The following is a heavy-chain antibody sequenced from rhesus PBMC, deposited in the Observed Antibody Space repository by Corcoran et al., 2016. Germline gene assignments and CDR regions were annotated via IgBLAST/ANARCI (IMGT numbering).Heavy chain of an antibody. J-gene: IGHJ2*01. CDR1: GGSISSNY. CDR3: ARYDGSGWYYWYFDL. Sequence: QLQLQESGPGLVKPSETLSLTCTVSGGSISSNYWSWIRQPPGRGLEWIGLISGSGGSTAYNPSLKSRVFISRDTSKNQFSLKLSSVTAADTAVYYCARYDGSGWYYWYFDLWGPGTPITISS. CDR2: ISGSGGST. D-gene: IGHD6-31*01. V-gene: IGHV4-173*01.